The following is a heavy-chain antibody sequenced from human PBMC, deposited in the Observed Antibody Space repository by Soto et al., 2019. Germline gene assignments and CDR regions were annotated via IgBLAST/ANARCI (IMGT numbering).Heavy chain of an antibody. CDR2: IYYSGST. Sequence: QVQLQESGPGLVKPSQTLSLTCTVSGGSISSGDYYWRWIRQPPGKGLEWIGYIYYSGSTYYNPSLNSRVTISVDPFKNQLSLKLSSVTAADTAVYYCARDIVVVPAAFGKTGYYYYGMDVWGQGTTVTVSS. D-gene: IGHD2-2*01. CDR1: GGSISSGDYY. J-gene: IGHJ6*02. CDR3: ARDIVVVPAAFGKTGYYYYGMDV. V-gene: IGHV4-30-4*01.